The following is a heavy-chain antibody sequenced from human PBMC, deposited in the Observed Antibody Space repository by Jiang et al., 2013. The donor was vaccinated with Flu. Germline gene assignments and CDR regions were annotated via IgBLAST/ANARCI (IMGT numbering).Heavy chain of an antibody. J-gene: IGHJ4*02. CDR3: ANGPNIVLMGTDYFDY. Sequence: VQLLESGGGVVQPGRSLRLSCAASGFTFSSYGMHWVRQAPGKGLGWVAVISYDGSNKYYADSVKGRFTISRDNSKNTLYLQMNSLRAEDTAVYYCANGPNIVLMGTDYFDYWGQGTLVTVSS. CDR1: GFTFSSYG. CDR2: ISYDGSNK. D-gene: IGHD2-8*01. V-gene: IGHV3-30*18.